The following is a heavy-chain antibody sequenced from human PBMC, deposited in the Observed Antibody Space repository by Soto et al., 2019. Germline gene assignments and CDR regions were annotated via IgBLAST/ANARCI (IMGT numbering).Heavy chain of an antibody. CDR2: IYYSGST. CDR3: ARDQNGSPHFDY. D-gene: IGHD1-26*01. CDR1: GCTIRSYD. J-gene: IGHJ4*02. Sequence: SETQSLTCTVSGCTIRSYDWSWIRQPPGKGLEWIGYIYYSGSTNYNPSLKSRVTISVDTSKNQFSLKLSSVTAADTAVYYCARDQNGSPHFDYWGQGTLVTVSS. V-gene: IGHV4-59*01.